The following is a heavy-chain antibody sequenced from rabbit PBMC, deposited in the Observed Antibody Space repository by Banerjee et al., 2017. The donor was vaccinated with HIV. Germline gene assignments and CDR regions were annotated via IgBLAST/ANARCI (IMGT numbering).Heavy chain of an antibody. CDR1: GFSFNNNYV. V-gene: IGHV1S45*01. Sequence: QEQLEESGGDLVKPEGSLTLTCTASGFSFNNNYVMCWVRQAPGKGLEWIACINTSSGNTVYATWAKGRFTISKTSWTTVTLQMTSLTAADTATHFCARDLAGAIGWNFNLWGPGTLVTVS. CDR3: ARDLAGAIGWNFNL. J-gene: IGHJ4*01. CDR2: INTSSGNT. D-gene: IGHD4-1*01.